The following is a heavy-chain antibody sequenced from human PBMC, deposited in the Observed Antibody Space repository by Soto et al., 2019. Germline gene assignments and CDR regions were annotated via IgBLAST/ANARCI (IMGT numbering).Heavy chain of an antibody. CDR2: INPNSGGT. J-gene: IGHJ6*02. D-gene: IGHD3-22*01. CDR1: GYTFTGYY. Sequence: ASVKVSCKASGYTFTGYYMHWVRQAPGQGLEWMGWINPNSGGTNYAQKFQGRVTMTRDTSISTAYMELRRLRSDETDVYYCARDFHSSGYPYYYYYYGMDVLGQGTTVT. V-gene: IGHV1-2*02. CDR3: ARDFHSSGYPYYYYYYGMDV.